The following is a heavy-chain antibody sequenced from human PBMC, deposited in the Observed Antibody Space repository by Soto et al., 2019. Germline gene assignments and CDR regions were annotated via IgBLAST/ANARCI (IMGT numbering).Heavy chain of an antibody. Sequence: QVQLQQWGAGLLKPSETLSLTCAVYGGSFSGYYWSWIRQPPGKGLEWIGEINHSGSTNYNPSLKSRVTISVDXXNXQXXLKLSSVTAADTAVYYCARKMPTMVVVVIQNWFDPWGQGTLVTVSS. CDR1: GGSFSGYY. CDR3: ARKMPTMVVVVIQNWFDP. J-gene: IGHJ5*02. V-gene: IGHV4-34*01. CDR2: INHSGST. D-gene: IGHD3-22*01.